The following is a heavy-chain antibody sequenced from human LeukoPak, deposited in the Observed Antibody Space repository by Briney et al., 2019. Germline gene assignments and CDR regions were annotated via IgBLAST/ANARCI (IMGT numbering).Heavy chain of an antibody. V-gene: IGHV4-59*01. CDR2: IYYSGST. D-gene: IGHD3-16*02. CDR1: GGSISSYY. J-gene: IGHJ6*02. CDR3: AGGNSRLYYYYGMDV. Sequence: PSETLSLTCTVSGGSISSYYWSWIRQPPGKGLEWIGYIYYSGSTNYNPSLKSRVTISVDTSKNQFSLKLSSVTAADTAVYYCAGGNSRLYYYYGMDVWGQGTTVTVSS.